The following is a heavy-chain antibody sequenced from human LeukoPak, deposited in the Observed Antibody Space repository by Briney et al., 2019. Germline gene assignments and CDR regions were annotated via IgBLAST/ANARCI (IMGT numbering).Heavy chain of an antibody. CDR2: VHPSEGT. Sequence: SGTLSLTCAVSGGSVSHSNWWTWVRQSPGKGLEWIGEVHPSEGTNYNPSLKSRVTISLDKSKNQFSLKLSSVTAADTAVYYCARGVDTAMVSSWFDPWGQGTLVTVSS. D-gene: IGHD5-18*01. V-gene: IGHV4-4*02. J-gene: IGHJ5*02. CDR3: ARGVDTAMVSSWFDP. CDR1: GGSVSHSNW.